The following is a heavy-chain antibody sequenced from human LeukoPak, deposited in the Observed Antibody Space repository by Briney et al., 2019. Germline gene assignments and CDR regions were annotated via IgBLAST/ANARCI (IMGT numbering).Heavy chain of an antibody. D-gene: IGHD3-10*01. J-gene: IGHJ6*02. CDR3: ARVKWFGELSRYYYYYGMDV. CDR2: IYYSGST. V-gene: IGHV4-59*01. Sequence: SETLSLTCTVSGGSISSYYWSWIRHPPGQGLEWVGYIYYSGSTNYNPSLKSRVTISVDTSKNQFSLKLSSVTAADTAVYYCARVKWFGELSRYYYYYGMDVWGQGTTVTVSS. CDR1: GGSISSYY.